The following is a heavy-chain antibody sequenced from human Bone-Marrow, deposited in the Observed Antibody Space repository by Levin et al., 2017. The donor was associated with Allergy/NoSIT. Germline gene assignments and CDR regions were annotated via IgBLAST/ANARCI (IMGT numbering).Heavy chain of an antibody. V-gene: IGHV3-49*04. J-gene: IGHJ6*02. D-gene: IGHD2-2*01. Sequence: PGGSLRLSCTASGFTFGDYAINWVRQAPGKGLEWVGFIREKGYGGTTEYAASVKGRFTISRDDSKSIAYLLLNSLKTEDTAVYYCTTGNCTSTSCLYDYYYGMDVWGQGTTVTVSS. CDR3: TTGNCTSTSCLYDYYYGMDV. CDR1: GFTFGDYA. CDR2: IREKGYGGTT.